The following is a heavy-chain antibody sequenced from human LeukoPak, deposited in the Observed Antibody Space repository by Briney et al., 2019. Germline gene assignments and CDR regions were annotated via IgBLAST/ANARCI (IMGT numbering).Heavy chain of an antibody. CDR2: ISGSGGST. V-gene: IGHV3-23*01. J-gene: IGHJ6*03. CDR1: GFTFSSYA. CDR3: ARARGSGTPYYYYYYMDV. D-gene: IGHD3-10*01. Sequence: GGSLRLSCAASGFTFSSYAMSWVRQAPGKGLEWVSAISGSGGSTYYADSVKGRFTISRDNSKNTLYLQMNSLRAEDTAVYYCARARGSGTPYYYYYYMDVWGKGTTVTVSS.